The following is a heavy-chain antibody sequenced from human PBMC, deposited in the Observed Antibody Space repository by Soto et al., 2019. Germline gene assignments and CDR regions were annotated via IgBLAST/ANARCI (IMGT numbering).Heavy chain of an antibody. CDR1: GVSITGSY. Sequence: SETLSLTCSVSGVSITGSYWSWIRQPPGKTLEWIGYVYHSGTTTYSPSLKSRVSISVDTSKNQFSLRLTSVIAADTAVYYCARAMPYRAGSLAGCDYWGQGILVTVSS. CDR2: VYHSGTT. J-gene: IGHJ4*02. V-gene: IGHV4-59*01. CDR3: ARAMPYRAGSLAGCDY. D-gene: IGHD1-26*01.